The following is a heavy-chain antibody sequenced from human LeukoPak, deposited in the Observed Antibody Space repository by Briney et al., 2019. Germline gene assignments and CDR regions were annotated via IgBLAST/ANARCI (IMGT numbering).Heavy chain of an antibody. J-gene: IGHJ4*02. D-gene: IGHD6-19*01. CDR1: GFTFGSYA. CDR3: ANRYSSGWYVLSFDY. Sequence: GGSLRLSCAASGFTFGSYAMSWVRQAPGKGLEWVSAISGSGGSTYYADSVKGRFTISRDNSKNTLYLQMNSLRAEDTAVYYCANRYSSGWYVLSFDYWGQGTLVAVSS. CDR2: ISGSGGST. V-gene: IGHV3-23*01.